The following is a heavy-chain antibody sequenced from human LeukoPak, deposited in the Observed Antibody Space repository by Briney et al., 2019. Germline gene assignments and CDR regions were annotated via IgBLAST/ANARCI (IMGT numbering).Heavy chain of an antibody. CDR1: GFTFSSYW. V-gene: IGHV3-7*05. CDR2: IKQDGSEK. J-gene: IGHJ4*02. Sequence: GGTLRLSCAASGFTFSSYWMSWVRLAPGKGLEWVANIKQDGSEKYYVDSVKGRFTISRDNAKNSLYLQMNSLRAEDTAVYYCCSGSYRLDYWGQGTLVTVSS. D-gene: IGHD1-26*01. CDR3: CSGSYRLDY.